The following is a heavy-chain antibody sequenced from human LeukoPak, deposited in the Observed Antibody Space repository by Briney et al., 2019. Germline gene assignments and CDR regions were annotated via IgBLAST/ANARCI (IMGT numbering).Heavy chain of an antibody. CDR2: ISYDGSNK. V-gene: IGHV3-30*18. Sequence: GGSLRLSCTASGFTFINYSMNWVRQAPGKGLEWVAVISYDGSNKYYADSVKGRFTISRDNSKNTLYLQMNSLRAEDTAVYYCAKDLVTTGTYYFDYWGQGTLVTVSS. J-gene: IGHJ4*02. D-gene: IGHD4-17*01. CDR1: GFTFINYS. CDR3: AKDLVTTGTYYFDY.